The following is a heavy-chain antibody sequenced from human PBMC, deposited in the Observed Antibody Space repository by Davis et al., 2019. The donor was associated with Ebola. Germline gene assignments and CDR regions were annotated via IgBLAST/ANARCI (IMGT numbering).Heavy chain of an antibody. D-gene: IGHD3-16*01. CDR3: ARDRPLDFFFGDYYGMDV. V-gene: IGHV3-21*05. J-gene: IGHJ6*02. Sequence: GESLKISCAASGFTFSSYSMNWVRQAPGKGLEWVSYISSSSSFIYYADSAKGRFTISRDNAKNSLYLQMNSLRAEDTAVYYCARDRPLDFFFGDYYGMDVWGQGTTVTVSS. CDR1: GFTFSSYS. CDR2: ISSSSSFI.